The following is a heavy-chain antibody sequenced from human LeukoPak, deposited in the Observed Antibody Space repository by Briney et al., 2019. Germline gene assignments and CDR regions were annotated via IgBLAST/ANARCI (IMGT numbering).Heavy chain of an antibody. CDR1: GFSVRSNY. CDR3: ARESGYAVGDF. Sequence: GGSLRLSCTASGFSVRSNYMSWFRQAPGRGLEWASVIYNDGSTYYADSVKGRFIISKDISKNTLYLQMNNLRADDAAFYYCARESGYAVGDFWGRGTLVTVSS. J-gene: IGHJ4*02. V-gene: IGHV3-53*01. D-gene: IGHD5-12*01. CDR2: IYNDGST.